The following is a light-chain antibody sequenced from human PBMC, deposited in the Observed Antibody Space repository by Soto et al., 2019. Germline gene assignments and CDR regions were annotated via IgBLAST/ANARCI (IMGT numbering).Light chain of an antibody. Sequence: DVQMTQSPSSLSASVGDRVTITCRASQSVSIYLNWYQQKPGKAPNLLISAASSLQNGVPSRFRDSGSGTDFTLPISGLQPEDFATYYCQQSYSTPPWTFGQGTKVEIK. CDR1: QSVSIY. J-gene: IGKJ1*01. CDR2: AAS. CDR3: QQSYSTPPWT. V-gene: IGKV1-39*01.